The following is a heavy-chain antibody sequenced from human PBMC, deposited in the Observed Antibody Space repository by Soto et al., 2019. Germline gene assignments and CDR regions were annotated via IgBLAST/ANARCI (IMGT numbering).Heavy chain of an antibody. J-gene: IGHJ3*02. CDR2: ISGSGGST. CDR3: AKEGEQQLVGTDAFDI. D-gene: IGHD6-13*01. Sequence: GGSLRLSCAASGFTFSSYAMSWVRQAPGKGLEWVSAISGSGGSTYYADSVKGRFTISRDNSKNTLYLQMNSLRAEDTAVYYCAKEGEQQLVGTDAFDIWGQGTMVTVSS. CDR1: GFTFSSYA. V-gene: IGHV3-23*01.